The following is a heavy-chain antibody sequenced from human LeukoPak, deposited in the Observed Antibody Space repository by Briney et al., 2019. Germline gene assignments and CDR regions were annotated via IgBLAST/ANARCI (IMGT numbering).Heavy chain of an antibody. CDR1: GSSISSYY. J-gene: IGHJ5*02. V-gene: IGHV4-59*08. Sequence: SETLSLTCTVSGSSISSYYWSWIRQPPGKGLEWIGYIYYSGSTNYNPSLKSRVTISVDTSKNQFSLNQSSVTAADTDVYYCARHRNYYESSGYYYWFDRWGQGTLVTVSS. CDR2: IYYSGST. CDR3: ARHRNYYESSGYYYWFDR. D-gene: IGHD3-22*01.